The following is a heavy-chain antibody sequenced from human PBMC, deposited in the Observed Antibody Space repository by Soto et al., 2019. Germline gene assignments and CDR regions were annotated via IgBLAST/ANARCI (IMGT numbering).Heavy chain of an antibody. CDR1: GFTFSGYC. Sequence: EVQVLESGGGLVQPGGSLRLSCAASGFTFSGYCMNWVRQAPGKGLEWVSGVRSDGGTTYNADSVKGRFTVSRDNLKNTVDLQMNGLRAEDTAVYYCVTGGGGGATPDGANCWGQGTMVTVSS. CDR2: VRSDGGTT. V-gene: IGHV3-23*01. D-gene: IGHD2-15*01. CDR3: VTGGGGGATPDGANC. J-gene: IGHJ4*02.